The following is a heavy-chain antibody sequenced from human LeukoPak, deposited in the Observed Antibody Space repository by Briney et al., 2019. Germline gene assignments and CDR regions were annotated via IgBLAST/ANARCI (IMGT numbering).Heavy chain of an antibody. D-gene: IGHD2/OR15-2a*01. CDR3: ARGFDSTFFDY. V-gene: IGHV4-4*09. Sequence: SETPSLTCTVSGGSISSYYWSWIRQPPGKGLEWIGYIYTSGSTNYNPSLKSRVTISVDTSKNQFSLKLSSVTAADTAVYYCARGFDSTFFDYWGQGTLVTVSS. CDR2: IYTSGST. J-gene: IGHJ4*02. CDR1: GGSISSYY.